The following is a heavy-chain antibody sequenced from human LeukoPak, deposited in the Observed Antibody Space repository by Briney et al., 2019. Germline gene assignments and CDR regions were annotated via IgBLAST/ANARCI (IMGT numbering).Heavy chain of an antibody. V-gene: IGHV4-59*01. Sequence: SETLSLTCTVSGGSISSYYWSWIRPPPGKGLEWIGYIYYSGSTNYNPSLKSRVTISVDTSKNQFSLKLSSVTAADTAVYYCARTDAVVAAIDYWGQGTLVTVSS. J-gene: IGHJ4*02. CDR2: IYYSGST. D-gene: IGHD2-15*01. CDR3: ARTDAVVAAIDY. CDR1: GGSISSYY.